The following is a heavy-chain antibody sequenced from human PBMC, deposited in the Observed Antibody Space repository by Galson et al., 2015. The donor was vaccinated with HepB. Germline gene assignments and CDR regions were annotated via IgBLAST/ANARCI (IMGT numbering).Heavy chain of an antibody. CDR3: ARDGNGDYLTSFDY. CDR2: ISYDGSNK. V-gene: IGHV3-30*04. CDR1: GFTFSSYA. J-gene: IGHJ4*02. D-gene: IGHD4-17*01. Sequence: SLRLSCAASGFTFSSYAMHWVRQAPGKGLEWVAVISYDGSNKYYADSVKGRFTISRDNSKNTLYLQMNSLRAEDTAVYYCARDGNGDYLTSFDYWGQGTLVTVSS.